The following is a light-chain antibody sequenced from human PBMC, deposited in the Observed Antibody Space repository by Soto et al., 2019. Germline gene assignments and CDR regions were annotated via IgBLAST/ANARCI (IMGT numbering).Light chain of an antibody. Sequence: IQMTQSPSSLSASVGDRVTISCRASQGIRNDLAWYQQKPGKVPKRLIYAASNLETGVPSRFSGSGSGTDFTFTISSLQPEDIATYYCQQYDNLPTFGQGTRLENK. V-gene: IGKV1-33*01. CDR3: QQYDNLPT. CDR1: QGIRND. CDR2: AAS. J-gene: IGKJ5*01.